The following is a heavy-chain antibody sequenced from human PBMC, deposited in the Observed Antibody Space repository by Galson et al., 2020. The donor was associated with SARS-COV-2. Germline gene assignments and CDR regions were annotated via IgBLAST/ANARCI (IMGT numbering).Heavy chain of an antibody. J-gene: IGHJ6*02. V-gene: IGHV3-66*01. CDR3: VRGLMMTSNYHYGLDV. CDR1: GFTVSTNY. CDR2: IYAGGTA. Sequence: GGSLRLSCAASGFTVSTNYVNWVRQTPGRGLEWLSIIYAGGTAYYAASVKGRFTMSRDTSKNVLSLEMNTLTVDDSGVYYCVRGLMMTSNYHYGLDVWGQGTTVTVS. D-gene: IGHD2-2*01.